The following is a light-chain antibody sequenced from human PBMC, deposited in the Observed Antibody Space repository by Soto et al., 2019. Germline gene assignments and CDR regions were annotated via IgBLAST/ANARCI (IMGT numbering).Light chain of an antibody. J-gene: IGLJ3*02. CDR3: SSFTSSSILV. CDR1: SSDISDYYY. CDR2: EIS. V-gene: IGLV2-14*01. Sequence: QSVLTQPASVSGSPGQSITISCTGTSSDISDYYYVSWYQHHPGKAPKLMIYEISNRPSGISNRFSGSKSGNTASLTISGLQAEDEADYYCSSFTSSSILVFGGGTKLTVL.